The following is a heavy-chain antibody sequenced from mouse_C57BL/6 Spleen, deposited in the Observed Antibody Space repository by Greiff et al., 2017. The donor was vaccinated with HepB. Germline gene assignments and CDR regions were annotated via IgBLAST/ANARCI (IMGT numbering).Heavy chain of an antibody. J-gene: IGHJ2*01. CDR3: ARSPYYYGSRSFFDY. Sequence: EVQLQQSGPELVKPGASVKISCKASGYTFTDYYMNWVKQSHGKSLEWIGDINPNNGGTSYNQKFKGKATLTVDKSSSTAYMELRSLTSEDSAVYYWARSPYYYGSRSFFDYWGQGTTLTVSS. V-gene: IGHV1-26*01. D-gene: IGHD1-1*01. CDR2: INPNNGGT. CDR1: GYTFTDYY.